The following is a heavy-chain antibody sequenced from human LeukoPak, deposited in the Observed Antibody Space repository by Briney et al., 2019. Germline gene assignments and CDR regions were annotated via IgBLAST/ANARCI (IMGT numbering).Heavy chain of an antibody. D-gene: IGHD6-13*01. CDR3: ATHRHSSSWYAEPDLVN. Sequence: PGGSLRLYCAASGFTFSSYAMSWVRQAPGKGLEWVSAISGSGGSTYYADSVKGRFTISRDNSKNTLYLQMNSLRAEDTAVYYCATHRHSSSWYAEPDLVNWGQGTLVTVSS. CDR2: ISGSGGST. CDR1: GFTFSSYA. J-gene: IGHJ4*02. V-gene: IGHV3-23*01.